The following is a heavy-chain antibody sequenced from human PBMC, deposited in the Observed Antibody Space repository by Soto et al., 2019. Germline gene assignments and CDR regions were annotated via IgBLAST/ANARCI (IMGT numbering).Heavy chain of an antibody. CDR2: ISAYNGNT. D-gene: IGHD2-8*01. Sequence: ASVKVSCKASGYTFTSYGISWVRQAPGQGLEWMGWISAYNGNTNYAQKLQGRVTMTADTSTSTAYMELRSLRSDDTAVYYCARAMVYAAAGPRNWFDTWGQGTLVTVSS. CDR1: GYTFTSYG. V-gene: IGHV1-18*04. J-gene: IGHJ5*02. CDR3: ARAMVYAAAGPRNWFDT.